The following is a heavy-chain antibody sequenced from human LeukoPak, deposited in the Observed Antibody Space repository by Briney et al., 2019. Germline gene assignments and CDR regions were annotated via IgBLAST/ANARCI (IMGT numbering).Heavy chain of an antibody. J-gene: IGHJ4*02. Sequence: GGSLRLSCSASGFTFSRYVMHWVRQAPGKGLEYVSAISSNGGSTYYADSVKGRFTISRDNAKNTLYLQMNSLRAEDTAVYYCATDQSIAGPTTADYWGQGTLVTVSS. D-gene: IGHD1-26*01. CDR2: ISSNGGST. CDR3: ATDQSIAGPTTADY. V-gene: IGHV3-64*04. CDR1: GFTFSRYV.